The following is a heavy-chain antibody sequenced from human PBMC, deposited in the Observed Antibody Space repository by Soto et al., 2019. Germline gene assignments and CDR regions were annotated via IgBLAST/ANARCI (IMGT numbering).Heavy chain of an antibody. D-gene: IGHD2-2*01. CDR1: GFTFSSYG. CDR2: IWYDGSNK. V-gene: IGHV3-33*01. Sequence: HPGGSLRLSCAASGFTFSSYGMHWVRQAPGKGLEWVAVIWYDGSNKYYADSVKGRFTISRDNSKNTLYLQMNSLRAEDTAVYYCARDLSDCSSTSCYLIFYYYYGMDVWGQGTTVTVSS. CDR3: ARDLSDCSSTSCYLIFYYYYGMDV. J-gene: IGHJ6*02.